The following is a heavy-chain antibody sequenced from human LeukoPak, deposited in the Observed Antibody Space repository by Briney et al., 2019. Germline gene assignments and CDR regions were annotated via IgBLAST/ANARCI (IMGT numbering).Heavy chain of an antibody. Sequence: GGSLRLSCAASGFAFRNYWMSWVRQAPGKGLEWVANIKLDGSDKYYVDSVKGRFTISRDNAKNSVYLQMNSLRAEDTAVYYCAKGFVDYDFWSGYPQNWFDPWGQGTLVTVSS. CDR1: GFAFRNYW. D-gene: IGHD3-3*01. J-gene: IGHJ5*02. CDR2: IKLDGSDK. V-gene: IGHV3-7*03. CDR3: AKGFVDYDFWSGYPQNWFDP.